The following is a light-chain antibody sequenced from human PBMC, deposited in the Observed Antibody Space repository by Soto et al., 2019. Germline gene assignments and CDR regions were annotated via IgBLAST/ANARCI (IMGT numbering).Light chain of an antibody. CDR2: GAI. V-gene: IGKV1-39*01. Sequence: DIQMTQSPSSLSASVGDTVTITCRASQGIGTYLNWYQQKPGKAPKLLIYGAISLERGVPSRFSRRGLGNDFPLDIRSLQPEDFAKYYCHQTFTKSGITLRHGTRLEIK. J-gene: IGKJ5*01. CDR3: HQTFTKSGIT. CDR1: QGIGTY.